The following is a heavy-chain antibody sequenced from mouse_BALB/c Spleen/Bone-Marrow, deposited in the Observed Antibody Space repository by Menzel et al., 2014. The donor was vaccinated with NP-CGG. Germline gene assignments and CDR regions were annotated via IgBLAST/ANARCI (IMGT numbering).Heavy chain of an antibody. CDR1: GYTFTAYV. D-gene: IGHD2-3*01. Sequence: VQLQQSGPELVKPGASVKMSCKASGYTFTAYVMHWVKQKPGQGLEWIGYINPYNGGTNYIEKFKGKATLTSDIPSSTAYMELSSLTSEDSAVYYCAREGWLLRFDYWGQGTTLTVSS. CDR3: AREGWLLRFDY. CDR2: INPYNGGT. J-gene: IGHJ2*01. V-gene: IGHV1-14*01.